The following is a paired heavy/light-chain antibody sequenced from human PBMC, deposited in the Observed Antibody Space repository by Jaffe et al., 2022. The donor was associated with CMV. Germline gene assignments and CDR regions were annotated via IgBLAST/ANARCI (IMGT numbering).Heavy chain of an antibody. V-gene: IGHV3-30*18. CDR1: GFTFSSYG. CDR2: ISYDGSNK. Sequence: QVQLVESGGGVVQPGRSLRLSCAASGFTFSSYGMHWVRQAPGKGLEWVAVISYDGSNKYYADSVKGRFTISRDNSKNTLYLQMNSLRAEDTAVYYCAKDKQWLVRWLRRAFDIWGQGTMVTVSS. CDR3: AKDKQWLVRWLRRAFDI. D-gene: IGHD6-19*01. J-gene: IGHJ3*02.
Light chain of an antibody. CDR1: QGISSY. J-gene: IGKJ3*01. CDR2: AAS. V-gene: IGKV1-9*01. CDR3: QQLNSYPRGFT. Sequence: IQLTQSPSSLSASVGDRVTITCRASQGISSYLAWYQQKPGKAPKLLIYAASTLQSGVPSRFSGSGSGTDFTLTISSLQPEDFATYYCQQLNSYPRGFTFGPGTKVDIK.